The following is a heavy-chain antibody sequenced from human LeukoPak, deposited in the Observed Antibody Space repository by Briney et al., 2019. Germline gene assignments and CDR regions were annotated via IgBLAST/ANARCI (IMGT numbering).Heavy chain of an antibody. J-gene: IGHJ4*02. CDR2: IYYSGST. D-gene: IGHD2-2*01. CDR1: GGSISSSSYY. CDR3: ARRAEYCSSTSCYDFDY. Sequence: SETLSLTCTVSGGSISSSSYYWGWIRQPPGKGLEWIGSIYYSGSTYYNPSLKSRFTISVDTSKNQFSLKLSSVTAADTAVYYCARRAEYCSSTSCYDFDYWGQGTLVTVSS. V-gene: IGHV4-39*01.